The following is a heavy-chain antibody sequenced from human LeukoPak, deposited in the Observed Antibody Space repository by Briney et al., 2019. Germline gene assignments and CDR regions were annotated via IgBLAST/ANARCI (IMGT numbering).Heavy chain of an antibody. Sequence: ASVKVPCKASGYTFTSYGISWVRQAPGQGLEWMGWISAYNGNTNYAQKLQGRVTMTTDTSTSTAYMELRSLRSDDTAVYYCARDGITIFGVAIGGNWLDPWGQGTLVTVSS. CDR1: GYTFTSYG. J-gene: IGHJ5*02. CDR3: ARDGITIFGVAIGGNWLDP. CDR2: ISAYNGNT. D-gene: IGHD3-3*01. V-gene: IGHV1-18*01.